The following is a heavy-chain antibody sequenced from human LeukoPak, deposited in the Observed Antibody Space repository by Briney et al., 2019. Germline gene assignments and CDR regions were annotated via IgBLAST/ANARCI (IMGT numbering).Heavy chain of an antibody. V-gene: IGHV2-5*02. J-gene: IGHJ4*02. Sequence: SGPTLVKPTQTLTLTCTFSGFSLSTSGVGVGWIRQPPGKALEWLAVICWDDDKRYSPSLKNRLTITKDTSKNQVVLTMTNMDPVDTATFYCAHSQYYYDSSGYSIFVYWGQGTLVTVSS. D-gene: IGHD3-22*01. CDR1: GFSLSTSGVG. CDR3: AHSQYYYDSSGYSIFVY. CDR2: ICWDDDK.